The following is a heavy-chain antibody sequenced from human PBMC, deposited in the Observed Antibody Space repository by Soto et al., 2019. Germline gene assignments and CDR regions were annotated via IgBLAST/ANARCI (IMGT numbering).Heavy chain of an antibody. J-gene: IGHJ2*01. CDR1: GGTFSSYT. D-gene: IGHD2-21*01. CDR3: ARDPGGDWYFDL. V-gene: IGHV1-69*04. Sequence: GASVKVSFKASGGTFSSYTISWVRQAPGQGLEWMGRIIPILGIANYAQKFQGRVTITADKSTSTAYMELSSLRSEDTAVYYCARDPGGDWYFDLWGRGTWVTFSS. CDR2: IIPILGIA.